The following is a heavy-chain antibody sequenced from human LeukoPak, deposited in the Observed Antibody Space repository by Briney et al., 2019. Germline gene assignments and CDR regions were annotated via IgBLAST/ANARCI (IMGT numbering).Heavy chain of an antibody. J-gene: IGHJ3*02. D-gene: IGHD2-15*01. V-gene: IGHV4-39*01. CDR2: VSYTRST. Sequence: SETLSLTCTVSGGSISSGSYYWGWIRQPPGKGLEWIGSVSYTRSTYYNPSLKSEVTISVDTSKNQFSLKVRSVTAAAAALYYCGRQEGICSGGGCYHYLATWGQGTMVTVSS. CDR3: GRQEGICSGGGCYHYLAT. CDR1: GGSISSGSYY.